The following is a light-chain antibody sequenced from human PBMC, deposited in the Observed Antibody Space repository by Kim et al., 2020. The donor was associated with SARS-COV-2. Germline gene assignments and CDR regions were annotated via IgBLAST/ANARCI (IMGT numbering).Light chain of an antibody. CDR3: HSRDSSGKRYV. CDR2: GKN. Sequence: SSELTQDPAVSVALGQTVRITCQGDSLRSYYASWYQQKPGQAPVLVIYGKNNRPSGIPDRFSCSSSGNTASLTITGAQAEDEADYYCHSRDSSGKRYVFG. V-gene: IGLV3-19*01. J-gene: IGLJ1*01. CDR1: SLRSYY.